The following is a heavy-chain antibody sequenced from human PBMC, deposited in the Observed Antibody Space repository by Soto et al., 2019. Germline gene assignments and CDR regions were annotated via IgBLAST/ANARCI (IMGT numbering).Heavy chain of an antibody. V-gene: IGHV1-69*13. J-gene: IGHJ3*02. Sequence: SVKVSCKASGGTFSSYAISWVRQAPGQGLEWMGGIIPIFGTANYAQKFQGRVTITADESTSTAYMELSSLRSEDTAVYYCARSEDKPMAYDAFDISGQGTMLTVSS. CDR2: IIPIFGTA. D-gene: IGHD5-18*01. CDR3: ARSEDKPMAYDAFDI. CDR1: GGTFSSYA.